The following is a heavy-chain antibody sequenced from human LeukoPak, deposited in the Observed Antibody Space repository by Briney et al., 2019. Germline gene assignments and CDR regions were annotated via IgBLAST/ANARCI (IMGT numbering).Heavy chain of an antibody. V-gene: IGHV5-51*01. Sequence: GESLKISWKGSGYTFTSYWIGWVRQMPGKGLEWMGIIYPADSDTRYSPSFQGQVTISADKSINTAYLQWSSLKASDTAMYYCARLMYGSRSSHFDYWGQGTLVTVSS. CDR3: ARLMYGSRSSHFDY. D-gene: IGHD3-10*01. CDR2: IYPADSDT. CDR1: GYTFTSYW. J-gene: IGHJ4*02.